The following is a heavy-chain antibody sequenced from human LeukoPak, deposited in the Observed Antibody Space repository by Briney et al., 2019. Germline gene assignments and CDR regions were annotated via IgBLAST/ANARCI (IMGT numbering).Heavy chain of an antibody. Sequence: EASVKVSCKASGYTFTGYYMHWVRQAPGQGLEWMGRINPNSGGTNYAQKFQGRVTMTRDTSISTAYMELSRLRSDDTAVYYCANGITIFGVGTPVGYFQHWGQGTLVTVSS. CDR1: GYTFTGYY. CDR3: ANGITIFGVGTPVGYFQH. J-gene: IGHJ1*01. D-gene: IGHD3-3*01. V-gene: IGHV1-2*06. CDR2: INPNSGGT.